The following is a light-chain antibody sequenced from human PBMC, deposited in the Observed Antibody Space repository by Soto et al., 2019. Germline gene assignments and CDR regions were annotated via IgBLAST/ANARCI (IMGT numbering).Light chain of an antibody. CDR3: QQYYSAPWT. CDR2: WAS. CDR1: QSVLYSSNNKNY. Sequence: DIVMTQSPDSLAVSLGEWATINCKSSQSVLYSSNNKNYLAWFQQKPGQPPKLLIYWASTRESGVPDRFSGSGSGTDFTLTISSLQAEDVAVYYCQQYYSAPWTFGQGTKVEIK. V-gene: IGKV4-1*01. J-gene: IGKJ1*01.